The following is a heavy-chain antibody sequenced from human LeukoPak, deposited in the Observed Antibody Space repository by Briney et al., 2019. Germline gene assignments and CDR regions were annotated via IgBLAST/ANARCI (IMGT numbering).Heavy chain of an antibody. V-gene: IGHV4-30-4*01. J-gene: IGHJ2*01. Sequence: PSQTLSLTCTVSGGSISSGDYYWSWIRQPPGMGLEWIGYICYSGSTYYNPSLKSRVTISVDTSKNQFSLKLSSVTAADTAVYYCARTDGYNLFWYFDLWGRGTLVTVCS. CDR3: ARTDGYNLFWYFDL. CDR1: GGSISSGDYY. CDR2: ICYSGST. D-gene: IGHD5-24*01.